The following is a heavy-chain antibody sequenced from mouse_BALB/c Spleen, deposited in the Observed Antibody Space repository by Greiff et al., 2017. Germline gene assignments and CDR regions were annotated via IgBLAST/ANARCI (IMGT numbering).Heavy chain of an antibody. J-gene: IGHJ1*01. CDR1: GFSLTGSE. CDR3: AGALCLDV. CDR2: IWGDGST. V-gene: IGHV2-6-7*01. D-gene: IGHD6-5*01. Sequence: VQVVESGPGLVAPSLSLSITCTASGFSLTGSEVYWVRQSPGKGLEWLGEIWGDGSTDYYSDLKSRLSVSKDNSKSQVFLQMNSLQTDDTARYYCAGALCLDVWGAETAVTVSA.